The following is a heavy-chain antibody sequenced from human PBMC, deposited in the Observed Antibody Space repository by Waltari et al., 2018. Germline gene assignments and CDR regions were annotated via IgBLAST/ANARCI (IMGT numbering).Heavy chain of an antibody. J-gene: IGHJ5*02. CDR1: GGTIRTYY. CDR3: AREEIEKWGTWFDP. CDR2: TYTSGST. D-gene: IGHD3-16*01. Sequence: QVQLQESGPGLVKPSETLSLTCNVSGGTIRTYYWGWIRQPAGKGLEWIGRTYTSGSTAYNPSLKSRVTMSLDTSKNQFSLKMTSVTAADTAVYYCAREEIEKWGTWFDPWGQGILVTVSS. V-gene: IGHV4-4*07.